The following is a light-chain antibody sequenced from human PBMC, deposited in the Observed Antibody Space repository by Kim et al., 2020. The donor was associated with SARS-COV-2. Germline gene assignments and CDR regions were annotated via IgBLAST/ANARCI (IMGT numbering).Light chain of an antibody. J-gene: IGKJ2*01. CDR3: HQVNSYPHT. Sequence: DIQLTQSPSFLSASVGDRATITCRASRDISIYVAWYQQKPGKAPKLLIYAASILQSGVPSRFSGSGSGTEFTLTISTLQTEDSATYYCHQVNSYPHTFGQGTKLEI. V-gene: IGKV1-9*01. CDR2: AAS. CDR1: RDISIY.